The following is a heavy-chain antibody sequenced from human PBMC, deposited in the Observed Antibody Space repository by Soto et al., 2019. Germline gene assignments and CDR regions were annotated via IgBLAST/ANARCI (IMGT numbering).Heavy chain of an antibody. Sequence: QVQLQESGPGLVKPSQTLSLTCTVSGGSISSGGYYWSWIRQHPGKGLEWIGYIYYSGSTYYNPSXXGRVAISVDPXTHLFXXKLSSVTAADTAVYYCARGPTIVLVPARTHRWFDPWGQGTLVTVSS. D-gene: IGHD2-2*01. CDR1: GGSISSGGYY. J-gene: IGHJ5*02. CDR3: ARGPTIVLVPARTHRWFDP. V-gene: IGHV4-31*03. CDR2: IYYSGST.